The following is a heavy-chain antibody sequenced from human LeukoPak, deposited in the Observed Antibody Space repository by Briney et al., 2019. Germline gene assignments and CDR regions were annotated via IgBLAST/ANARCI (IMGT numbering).Heavy chain of an antibody. J-gene: IGHJ4*02. CDR3: ASQHYYDSSGYYREHDY. V-gene: IGHV3-74*01. CDR2: INSDGSTT. D-gene: IGHD3-22*01. Sequence: PGGPLRLSCAPPEFTFVRYGMHWVRQAPGKGRVGFSRINSDGSTTSYADSVKGRFTISRDNAKNTLYLQMNSLRAEDTAVYYCASQHYYDSSGYYREHDYWGQGTLVTVSS. CDR1: EFTFVRYG.